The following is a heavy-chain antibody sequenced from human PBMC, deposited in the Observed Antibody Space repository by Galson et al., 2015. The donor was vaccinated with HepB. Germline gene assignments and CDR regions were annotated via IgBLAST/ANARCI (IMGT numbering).Heavy chain of an antibody. CDR1: GFTFSTYW. D-gene: IGHD1-26*01. CDR3: ARDSVGATRSYYYYYYYMDV. J-gene: IGHJ6*03. Sequence: SLRLSCAASGFTFSTYWMSWVRQAPGRGLEWVANIKQDGRKKYYVDSVKGRFTISRDNAKNSLYLQMNSLRAEDTAVYYCARDSVGATRSYYYYYYYMDVWGKGTTVTVSS. V-gene: IGHV3-7*01. CDR2: IKQDGRKK.